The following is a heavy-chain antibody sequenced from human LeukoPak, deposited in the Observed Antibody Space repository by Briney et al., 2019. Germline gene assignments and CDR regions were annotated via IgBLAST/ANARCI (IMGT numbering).Heavy chain of an antibody. V-gene: IGHV4-34*01. D-gene: IGHD3-22*01. CDR2: INHSGST. J-gene: IGHJ4*02. CDR1: GGSFSGYY. Sequence: NPSETLSLTCAVYGGSFSGYYWSWIRQPPGKGLEWIGEINHSGSTDYNPSLKSRVTISVDTSKNQFSLKLSSVTAADMAVYYCARAPFDSSGYYPPVHYFDYWGQGTLVTVSS. CDR3: ARAPFDSSGYYPPVHYFDY.